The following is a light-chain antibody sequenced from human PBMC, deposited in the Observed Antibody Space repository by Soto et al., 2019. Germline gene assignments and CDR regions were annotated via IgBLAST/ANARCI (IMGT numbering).Light chain of an antibody. J-gene: IGLJ2*01. CDR1: RSDIGAYNF. CDR2: DVS. CDR3: TSWTTSTTMI. Sequence: QSVLTQPASVSGSPGQSITITCTGTRSDIGAYNFVSWYQQHPGEVPKLMLYDVSIRPSGVSNRFSGSKSGNTASLTISGLQAEDEADYYCTSWTTSTTMIFGGGTKVTV. V-gene: IGLV2-14*03.